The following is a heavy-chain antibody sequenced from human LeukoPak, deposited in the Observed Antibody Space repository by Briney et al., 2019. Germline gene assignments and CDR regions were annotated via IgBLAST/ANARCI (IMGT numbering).Heavy chain of an antibody. CDR3: GRVYYDILTGFPSYSDY. Sequence: GASVTVSCKASGYRFPTYGIHWVRQAPGQGLEWMGWINIDDGNKEYAQKFHGRVTLTRDTSTSIAYMELRSLTSDDTALYYCGRVYYDILTGFPSYSDYWGRGTLVTVSS. CDR2: INIDDGNK. V-gene: IGHV1-18*01. CDR1: GYRFPTYG. J-gene: IGHJ4*02. D-gene: IGHD3-9*01.